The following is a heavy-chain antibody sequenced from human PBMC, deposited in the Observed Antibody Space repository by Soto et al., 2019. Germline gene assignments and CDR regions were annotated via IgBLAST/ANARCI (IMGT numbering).Heavy chain of an antibody. V-gene: IGHV3-74*01. CDR2: INAHGGER. CDR3: XXXXSRGADG. J-gene: IGHJ6*02. D-gene: IGHD5-12*01. CDR1: GFAFNTYW. Sequence: EVQVVESGGGLIQPGGSLRLSCAMSGFAFNTYWMHWLRQAPGKGPVWVALINAHGGERRYADSVKGRFTVSRDNAKXXXXXXXXXXXXXXXXXXXXXXXXSRGADGWGQGTTVTVSS.